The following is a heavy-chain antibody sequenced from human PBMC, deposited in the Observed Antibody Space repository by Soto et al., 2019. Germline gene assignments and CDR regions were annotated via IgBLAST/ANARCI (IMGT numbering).Heavy chain of an antibody. D-gene: IGHD2-21*02. CDR3: LRLGPEGGCGGDCYWSYYYYGMDV. Sequence: SETLSLTCTVSGGSISSSSYYWGWIRQPPGKGLEWIGSIYYSGSTYYNPSLKSRVTISVDTSKNQFSLKLSSVTAADTAVYYCLRLGPEGGCGGDCYWSYYYYGMDVWGQGTTVTVSS. J-gene: IGHJ6*02. CDR2: IYYSGST. V-gene: IGHV4-39*01. CDR1: GGSISSSSYY.